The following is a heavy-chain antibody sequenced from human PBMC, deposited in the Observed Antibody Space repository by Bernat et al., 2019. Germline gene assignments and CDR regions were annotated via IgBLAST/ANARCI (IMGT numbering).Heavy chain of an antibody. J-gene: IGHJ5*02. V-gene: IGHV3-21*05. CDR2: ISRISSQI. Sequence: EMQLVESGGGLAKPGGSLRLSCTAPGFTFSDFSMNWVRQAPGKGLEWLSYISRISSQIYYADSVKGRFTISRDNAKSTLYLQMNSLRADDKAVYYCAGDPADSLTRNWFDPWGQGTLVTVSS. CDR1: GFTFSDFS. D-gene: IGHD4-4*01. CDR3: AGDPADSLTRNWFDP.